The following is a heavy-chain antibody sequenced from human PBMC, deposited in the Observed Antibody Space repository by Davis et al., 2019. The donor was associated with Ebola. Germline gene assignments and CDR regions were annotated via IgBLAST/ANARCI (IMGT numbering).Heavy chain of an antibody. D-gene: IGHD2-21*02. J-gene: IGHJ4*02. CDR1: GDTDTRFS. Sequence: SVKVSCKASGDTDTRFSVNWERQAPGQGLEWVGGIIPIFGATNYAQKFQGRVTITADASTSTAYMELSSLRSDDTAIYFCARVKEYLVTRGGFDYWGQGTQVTVSS. CDR2: IIPIFGAT. CDR3: ARVKEYLVTRGGFDY. V-gene: IGHV1-69*13.